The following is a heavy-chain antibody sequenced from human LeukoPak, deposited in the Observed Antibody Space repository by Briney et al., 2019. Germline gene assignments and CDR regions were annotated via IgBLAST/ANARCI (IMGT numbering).Heavy chain of an antibody. D-gene: IGHD3-22*01. CDR2: ITSSSSYI. Sequence: PGGSLRLSCAASGFTVSSNYMSWVRQAPGKGLEWVSSITSSSSYIYYADSVKGRFTISRDNAKNSLYLQMNSLRAEDTAVYYRARHVVAVGFDYWGQGTLVTVSS. J-gene: IGHJ4*02. CDR1: GFTVSSNY. V-gene: IGHV3-21*01. CDR3: ARHVVAVGFDY.